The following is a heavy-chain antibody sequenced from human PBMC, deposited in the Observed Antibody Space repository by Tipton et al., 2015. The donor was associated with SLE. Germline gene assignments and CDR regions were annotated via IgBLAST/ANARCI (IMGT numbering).Heavy chain of an antibody. V-gene: IGHV4-30-2*01. Sequence: TLSLTCTVSGGSINSGDYSWNWIRQPPGKGLEWIGYIYPDGGTYYNPSLQFRVTVSVDKSTNQFSLRLNSVTAADTAVYYCARHPSTWFDPWGQGSLVIVSS. CDR3: ARHPSTWFDP. J-gene: IGHJ5*02. CDR2: IYPDGGT. CDR1: GGSINSGDYS.